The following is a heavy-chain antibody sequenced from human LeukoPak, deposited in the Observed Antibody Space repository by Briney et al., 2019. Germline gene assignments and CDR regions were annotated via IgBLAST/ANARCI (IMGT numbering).Heavy chain of an antibody. J-gene: IGHJ5*02. CDR1: GFTFSSFA. Sequence: PGGSLRLSCAASGFTFSSFALHWVRQAPGKGLEWVAVISYEDGSNKYYADSVKGRFTISRDKSKNTVYLQMNSLRFEDTAMYYCARNWFDPWGQGTLVTVSS. CDR3: ARNWFDP. CDR2: ISYEDGSNK. V-gene: IGHV3-30*14.